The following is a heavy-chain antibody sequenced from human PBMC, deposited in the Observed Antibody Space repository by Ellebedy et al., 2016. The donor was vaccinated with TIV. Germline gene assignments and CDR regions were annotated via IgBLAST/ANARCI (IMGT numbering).Heavy chain of an antibody. V-gene: IGHV3-43*02. D-gene: IGHD3-10*01. CDR3: AKEDGSGSYYNYYFDY. Sequence: GESLKISCAASGFTFDDYAMHWVRQAPGKGLEWVSLISGDGGSTYYADSVKGRFTISRDNSKNSLYLQMNSLRTEDTALYYCAKEDGSGSYYNYYFDYWGQGTLVTVSS. CDR1: GFTFDDYA. J-gene: IGHJ4*02. CDR2: ISGDGGST.